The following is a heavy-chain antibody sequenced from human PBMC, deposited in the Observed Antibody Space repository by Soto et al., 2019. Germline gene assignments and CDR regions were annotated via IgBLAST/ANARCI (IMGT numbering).Heavy chain of an antibody. Sequence: ASVKVSCKASGYTFTSYAMHWVRQAPGQRLEWMGWINAGNGNTKYSQKYKGRVTITRDTSASTAYMEMSSLRSEDTAVYYCARGLGLYYFDYWGQGTLVTVSS. CDR1: GYTFTSYA. CDR3: ARGLGLYYFDY. V-gene: IGHV1-3*01. J-gene: IGHJ4*02. D-gene: IGHD1-26*01. CDR2: INAGNGNT.